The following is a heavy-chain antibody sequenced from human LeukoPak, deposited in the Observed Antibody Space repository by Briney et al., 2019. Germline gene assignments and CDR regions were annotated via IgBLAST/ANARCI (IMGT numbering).Heavy chain of an antibody. Sequence: GGSLRLSCAASGFTVSSNYMSWVRQAPGKGLEWVSVIYSGGSTYYADSVKGRFTISRDNSKNTLYLQMNSLRAEDTAVYYCARVIGSGSYYNGFNDWFDPWGQGTLVTVSS. CDR2: IYSGGST. CDR3: ARVIGSGSYYNGFNDWFDP. D-gene: IGHD3-10*01. CDR1: GFTVSSNY. J-gene: IGHJ5*02. V-gene: IGHV3-53*05.